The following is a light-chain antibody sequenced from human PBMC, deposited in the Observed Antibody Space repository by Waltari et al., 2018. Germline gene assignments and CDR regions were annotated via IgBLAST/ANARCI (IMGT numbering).Light chain of an antibody. J-gene: IGLJ3*02. CDR1: ALRKKY. Sequence: SAQPQPPSVSVSPGHTARIPCSGDALRKKYAYWYQQKSGQAPVLVSYEDNKRPSGIPERFSGSSSGTLATLTISGAQVEDEADYFCYSTDSSANYRVFGGGTKLTVL. V-gene: IGLV3-10*01. CDR3: YSTDSSANYRV. CDR2: EDN.